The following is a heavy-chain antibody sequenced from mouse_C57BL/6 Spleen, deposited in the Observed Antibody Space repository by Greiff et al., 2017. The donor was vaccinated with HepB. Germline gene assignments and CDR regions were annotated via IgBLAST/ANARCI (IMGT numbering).Heavy chain of an antibody. J-gene: IGHJ4*01. CDR3: TTPTTTVVEDYAMDY. Sequence: VQLQQSGAELVRPGASVKLSCTASGFNIKDDYMHWVKQRPEQGLEWIGWIDPENGDTEYASKFQGKATITADTSSNTAYLQLSSLTSEDTAVYYCTTPTTTVVEDYAMDYWGQGTSVTVSS. D-gene: IGHD1-1*01. CDR1: GFNIKDDY. V-gene: IGHV14-4*01. CDR2: IDPENGDT.